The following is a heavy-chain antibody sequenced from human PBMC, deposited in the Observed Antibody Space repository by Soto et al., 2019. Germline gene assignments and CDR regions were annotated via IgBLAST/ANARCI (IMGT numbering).Heavy chain of an antibody. J-gene: IGHJ4*02. Sequence: ASVKVSCKASGGTFSSYAISWVRQAPGQGLEWMGGIIPIFGTANYAQKFQGRVTITADESTSTAYMELSSLRSEDTAVYYCASRDGYNPPAQEGWGQGTLVTVSS. CDR3: ASRDGYNPPAQEG. CDR2: IIPIFGTA. D-gene: IGHD5-12*01. V-gene: IGHV1-69*13. CDR1: GGTFSSYA.